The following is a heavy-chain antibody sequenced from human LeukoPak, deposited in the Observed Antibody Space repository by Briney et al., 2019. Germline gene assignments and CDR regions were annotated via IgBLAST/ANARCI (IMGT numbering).Heavy chain of an antibody. V-gene: IGHV1-18*01. J-gene: IGHJ4*02. D-gene: IGHD3-22*01. Sequence: ASVKVSCKASGYTFTSYDISWVRQAPGQGLEWMGWISAYNGNTNYAQKLQGRVTMTTDTSTSTAYMELRGLRSDDTAVYYCARYGGPFDSSGYYYQWGQGTLVTVSS. CDR1: GYTFTSYD. CDR3: ARYGGPFDSSGYYYQ. CDR2: ISAYNGNT.